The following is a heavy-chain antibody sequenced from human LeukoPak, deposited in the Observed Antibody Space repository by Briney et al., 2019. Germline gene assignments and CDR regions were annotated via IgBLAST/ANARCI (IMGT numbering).Heavy chain of an antibody. D-gene: IGHD5-18*01. J-gene: IGHJ6*03. CDR3: AKDTAHGYSPRINYMDV. Sequence: GGSLRLSCAASGFTFDDYAMHWVRQAPGKGLEWVSLISWDGGSTYYADSVKGRFTISRDNSKNSLYLQMNSLRAEDTALYYCAKDTAHGYSPRINYMDVWGKGTTVTVSS. CDR1: GFTFDDYA. CDR2: ISWDGGST. V-gene: IGHV3-43D*03.